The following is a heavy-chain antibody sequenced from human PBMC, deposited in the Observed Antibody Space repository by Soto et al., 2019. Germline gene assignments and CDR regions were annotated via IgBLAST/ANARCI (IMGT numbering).Heavy chain of an antibody. CDR1: GFTFSSYA. CDR3: AKGSEYCSSTSCSPRDY. CDR2: ISGSGGST. V-gene: IGHV3-23*01. J-gene: IGHJ4*02. Sequence: GGSLRLSCAASGFTFSSYAMSWVRQAPGKGLEWVSAISGSGGSTYYADSVKGRFTISRDNSKNTLYLQMNSLRAEDTAVYYCAKGSEYCSSTSCSPRDYWGQGTLVTVSS. D-gene: IGHD2-2*01.